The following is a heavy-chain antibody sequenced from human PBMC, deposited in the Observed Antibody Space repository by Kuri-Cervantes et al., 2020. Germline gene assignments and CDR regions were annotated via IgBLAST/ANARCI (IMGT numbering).Heavy chain of an antibody. V-gene: IGHV3-7*04. CDR1: GYSFTSYW. Sequence: GESLKISCKGSGYSFTSYWIGWVRQVPGKGLEWVANIKEDGGEKKFADSVKGRFTISRDNAKNSLDLQMNSLRVEDTAVYYCARARALDVWGKGTTVTVSS. J-gene: IGHJ6*04. CDR2: IKEDGGEK. CDR3: ARARALDV.